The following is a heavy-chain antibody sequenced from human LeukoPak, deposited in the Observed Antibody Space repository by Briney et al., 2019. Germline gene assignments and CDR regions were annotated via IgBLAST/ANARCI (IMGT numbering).Heavy chain of an antibody. CDR2: IYYSRST. CDR1: GGSISSYY. D-gene: IGHD2-21*01. CDR3: ARHVVASSPLAY. Sequence: SETLSLTCTVSGGSISSYYWSWIRQPPGKGLEWIGYIYYSRSTNYNPSLKSRVTISVDTSKNQFSLKLSSVTAADTAVYYCARHVVASSPLAYWGQGTLVTVSS. J-gene: IGHJ4*02. V-gene: IGHV4-59*08.